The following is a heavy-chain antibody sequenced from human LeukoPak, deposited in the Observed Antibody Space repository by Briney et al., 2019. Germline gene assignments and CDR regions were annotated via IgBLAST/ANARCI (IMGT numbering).Heavy chain of an antibody. CDR1: GFNFNTYS. D-gene: IGHD6-13*01. V-gene: IGHV3-48*04. J-gene: IGHJ4*02. Sequence: GGSLGLSCAAVGFNFNTYSMNWVRQAPGKGPEWVSYISSSSNTIYQADSVKGRFTISRDNAKNSLSLQMSSLRAEDTAVYYCVGRRTSAAGNFWGQGTLVTVSS. CDR3: VGRRTSAAGNF. CDR2: ISSSSNTI.